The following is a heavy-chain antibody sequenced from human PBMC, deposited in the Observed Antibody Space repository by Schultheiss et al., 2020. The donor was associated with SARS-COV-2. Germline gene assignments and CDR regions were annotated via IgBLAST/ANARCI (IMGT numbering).Heavy chain of an antibody. CDR3: ARDLRIGSPRGWFDP. CDR1: RESSSGYY. J-gene: IGHJ5*02. D-gene: IGHD1-14*01. CDR2: INHSGST. Sequence: SETLSLTCAVYRESSSGYYWSWIRQPPGKGLEWIGEINHSGSTNYNPSLKSRVTISVDTSKNQFSLKLTSVTAADTAVYYCARDLRIGSPRGWFDPWGQGTLVTVSS. V-gene: IGHV4-34*01.